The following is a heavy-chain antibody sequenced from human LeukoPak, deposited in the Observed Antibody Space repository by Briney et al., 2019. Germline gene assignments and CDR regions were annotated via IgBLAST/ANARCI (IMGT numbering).Heavy chain of an antibody. Sequence: PGGSLRLSCAASGFSFSSYWMHWVRQAPGKGLVWVSGINIHGTGTIYADSVKGRFTISRDNAKNTLYLQMNSLRAEDTAVYYCARTWIPAPFDYWGQGTLVTVSS. J-gene: IGHJ4*02. D-gene: IGHD5-18*01. V-gene: IGHV3-74*01. CDR1: GFSFSSYW. CDR3: ARTWIPAPFDY. CDR2: INIHGTGT.